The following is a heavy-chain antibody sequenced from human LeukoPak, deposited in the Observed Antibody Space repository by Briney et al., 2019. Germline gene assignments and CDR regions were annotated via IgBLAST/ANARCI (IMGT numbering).Heavy chain of an antibody. V-gene: IGHV1-3*01. CDR1: GYTFTSYA. Sequence: GASVKVSCKASGYTFTSYAMHWVRQAPGQRLEWMGWINAGNGNTKYSQKFQGRVTITRDTSASTAYMELSSLRSEDTAVYYCARVRLGFGELLPHLGYWGQGTLVTVSS. D-gene: IGHD3-10*01. CDR3: ARVRLGFGELLPHLGY. CDR2: INAGNGNT. J-gene: IGHJ4*02.